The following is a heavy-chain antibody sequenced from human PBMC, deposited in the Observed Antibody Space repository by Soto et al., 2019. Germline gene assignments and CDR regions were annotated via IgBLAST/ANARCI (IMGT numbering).Heavy chain of an antibody. D-gene: IGHD3-16*01. V-gene: IGHV4-39*01. J-gene: IGHJ4*02. Sequence: SETLSLTCTVSGGSISSSSYYWGWIRQPPGKGLEWIGSIYYSGSTYYNPSLKSRVTISVDTSKNQFSLKLSSVTAADTAVYYCARPGGGFVEFDYWGQGTLVTVSS. CDR2: IYYSGST. CDR1: GGSISSSSYY. CDR3: ARPGGGFVEFDY.